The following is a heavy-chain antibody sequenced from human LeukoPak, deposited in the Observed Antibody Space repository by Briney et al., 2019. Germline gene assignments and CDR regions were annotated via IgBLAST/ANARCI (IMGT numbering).Heavy chain of an antibody. Sequence: SETLSLTCTVSGGSISSYYWSWIRQPPGKGLEWIGYIYYSGSTNYNPSLKSRVTISVDTPKNQFSLKLSSVTAADTAVYYCARQHSSSWYVGWFDPWGQGTLVTVSS. J-gene: IGHJ5*02. CDR1: GGSISSYY. CDR2: IYYSGST. D-gene: IGHD6-13*01. V-gene: IGHV4-59*08. CDR3: ARQHSSSWYVGWFDP.